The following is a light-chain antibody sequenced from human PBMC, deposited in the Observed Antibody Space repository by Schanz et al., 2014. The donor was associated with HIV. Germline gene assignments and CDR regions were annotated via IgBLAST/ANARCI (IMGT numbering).Light chain of an antibody. J-gene: IGLJ2*01. CDR2: EVS. CDR3: SSYTSSSSVV. Sequence: QSALTHPPSASGSPGQSVTISCTGTSSDVGGHNYVSWYQHHPGKAPKLMIYEVSKRPSGVPDRFSGSKSGNTASLTVSGLQADDEADYYCSSYTSSSSVVFGGGTKLTVL. CDR1: SSDVGGHNY. V-gene: IGLV2-8*01.